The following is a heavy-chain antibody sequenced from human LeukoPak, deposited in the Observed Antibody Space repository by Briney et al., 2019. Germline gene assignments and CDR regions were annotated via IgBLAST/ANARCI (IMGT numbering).Heavy chain of an antibody. CDR1: GFTFSSYW. J-gene: IGHJ5*01. V-gene: IGHV3-74*01. CDR3: VEAYGGYNNWFDS. Sequence: PGGSLRLSCVASGFTFSSYWMHWVRQAPGKGLVWVSRINSDGSSISYADSVKGRFTISRDNAKNTLYLQMNSLRAEDTAVYYCVEAYGGYNNWFDSWGQGTLVTVSS. D-gene: IGHD5-12*01. CDR2: INSDGSSI.